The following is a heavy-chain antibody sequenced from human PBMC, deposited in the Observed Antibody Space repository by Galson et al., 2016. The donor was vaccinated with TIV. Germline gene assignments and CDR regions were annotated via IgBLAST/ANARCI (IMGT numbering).Heavy chain of an antibody. Sequence: SLRLSCAASGFTFDITYMTWVRQAPGKGLEWVSLISSDGATYYADSVKGRFTISRDNSKNTIYLLLNSLRAEDTAVYYCATTTPAEIQLGYYFDHWGQGTLFTVSS. D-gene: IGHD1-1*01. CDR2: ISSDGAT. V-gene: IGHV3-53*01. CDR3: ATTTPAEIQLGYYFDH. J-gene: IGHJ4*02. CDR1: GFTFDITY.